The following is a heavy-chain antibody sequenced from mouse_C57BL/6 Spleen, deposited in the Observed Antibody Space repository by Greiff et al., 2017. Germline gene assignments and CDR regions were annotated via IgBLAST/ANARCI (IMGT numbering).Heavy chain of an antibody. D-gene: IGHD2-9*01. Sequence: QVQLQQSGAELVRPGASVTLSCKASGYTFTDYEMHWVKQTPVHGLEWIGAIDPETGGTAYNQKFKGKAILTADKSSSTAYMELRSLTSEDSAVYYCATYDGYVFADWGQGALVTVSA. CDR2: IDPETGGT. V-gene: IGHV1-15*01. CDR3: ATYDGYVFAD. J-gene: IGHJ3*01. CDR1: GYTFTDYE.